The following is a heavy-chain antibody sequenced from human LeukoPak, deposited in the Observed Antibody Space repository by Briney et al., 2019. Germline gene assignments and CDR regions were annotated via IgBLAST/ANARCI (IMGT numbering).Heavy chain of an antibody. V-gene: IGHV4-59*01. CDR2: IYYSGST. D-gene: IGHD1-26*01. J-gene: IGHJ4*02. CDR1: GGSISIYY. Sequence: SETLSLTCTVSGGSISIYYWSCIRQPPGKGLEWIGYIYYSGSTNYNPSLKSRVTISVDTSKNQCSLKLSSVTAADTDVYYCARSNSGSYWYYFDYWGQGTLVTVSS. CDR3: ARSNSGSYWYYFDY.